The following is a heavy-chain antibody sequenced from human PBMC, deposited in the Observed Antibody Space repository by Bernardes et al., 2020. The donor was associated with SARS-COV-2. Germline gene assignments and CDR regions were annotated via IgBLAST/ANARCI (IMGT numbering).Heavy chain of an antibody. V-gene: IGHV3-23*01. Sequence: GGSLRLSCVASGFTLSDHAMSWVRQAPGKGLEWVSISSGGDGSTNYADSAQGRFTMSRDTSKNSLYLQMNSLRVEDTAVYYCARDYCDRDCDFLDHWGQGSLVTVSS. J-gene: IGHJ4*02. CDR3: ARDYCDRDCDFLDH. CDR1: GFTLSDHA. D-gene: IGHD2-21*01. CDR2: SSGGDGST.